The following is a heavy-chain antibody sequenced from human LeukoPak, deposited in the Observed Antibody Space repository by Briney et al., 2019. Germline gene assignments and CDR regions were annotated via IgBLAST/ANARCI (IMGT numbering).Heavy chain of an antibody. CDR3: AKDMTTVVTTLFDY. Sequence: GGSLRLSCAASGFTFTSYWMHWVRQVPGKGLVWVSRIHSDGTSTNYADSVKGRFTISRDNSKNTLYLQMNSLRAEDTAVYYCAKDMTTVVTTLFDYWGQGTLVTVSS. J-gene: IGHJ4*02. CDR2: IHSDGTST. D-gene: IGHD4-23*01. V-gene: IGHV3-74*01. CDR1: GFTFTSYW.